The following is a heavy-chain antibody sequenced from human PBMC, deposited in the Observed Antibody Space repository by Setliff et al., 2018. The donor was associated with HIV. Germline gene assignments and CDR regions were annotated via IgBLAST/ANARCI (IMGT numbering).Heavy chain of an antibody. J-gene: IGHJ6*03. CDR3: ARNPEMAALNYFYYYMDV. D-gene: IGHD6-19*01. CDR1: GYSFTDYY. V-gene: IGHV1-2*02. CDR2: INPKSDGT. Sequence: GASVKVSCKASGYSFTDYYIHWVRQAPGQGLEWMGWINPKSDGTNYAQKFQGRVTMTEDTSTDTAYMELSSLRSEDTAVYYCARNPEMAALNYFYYYMDVWGKGTTVTVSS.